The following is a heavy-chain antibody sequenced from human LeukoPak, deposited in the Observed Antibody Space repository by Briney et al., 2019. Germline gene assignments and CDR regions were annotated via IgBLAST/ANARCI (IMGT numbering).Heavy chain of an antibody. D-gene: IGHD3-10*01. J-gene: IGHJ4*02. CDR1: GYTFIDYY. Sequence: ASVKVSRKASGYTFIDYYIHWVRQAPGQGLEWMGWINPNSGGTNYGQKFQGRVTMTRDTSISTAYMELSRLISDETAVYYCARIRYYYGSGSYSLGYWGQGTLVTVSS. CDR3: ARIRYYYGSGSYSLGY. V-gene: IGHV1-2*02. CDR2: INPNSGGT.